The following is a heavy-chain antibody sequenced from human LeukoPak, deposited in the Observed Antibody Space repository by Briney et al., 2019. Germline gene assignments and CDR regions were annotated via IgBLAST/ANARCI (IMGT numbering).Heavy chain of an antibody. Sequence: ASVKVSCKASGYTFTSYYMHWVRQAPGQGLEWMGFINPSGGSTSYAQKFQGRVTMTRNTSISTAYMELSSLRSEDTAVYYCARAAGGRWLQFDRVYYMDVWGKGTTVTISS. CDR2: INPSGGST. J-gene: IGHJ6*03. CDR1: GYTFTSYY. V-gene: IGHV1-46*01. CDR3: ARAAGGRWLQFDRVYYMDV. D-gene: IGHD5-24*01.